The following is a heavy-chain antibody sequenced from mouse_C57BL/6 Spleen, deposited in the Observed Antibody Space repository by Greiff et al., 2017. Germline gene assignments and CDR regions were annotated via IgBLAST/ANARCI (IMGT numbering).Heavy chain of an antibody. CDR1: GYTFTDYY. V-gene: IGHV1-19*01. Sequence: VQLQQSGPVLVKPGASVKMSCKASGYTFTDYYMNWVKQSHGKSLEWIGVINPYNGGTSYNQKFKGKATLTVDKSSSTAYMERNSLTSEDSAVYYCASPLITTVVATSNYWGQGTTLTVSS. CDR3: ASPLITTVVATSNY. D-gene: IGHD1-1*01. J-gene: IGHJ2*01. CDR2: INPYNGGT.